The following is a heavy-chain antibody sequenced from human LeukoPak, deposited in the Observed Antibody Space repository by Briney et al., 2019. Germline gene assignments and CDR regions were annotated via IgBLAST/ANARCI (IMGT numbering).Heavy chain of an antibody. CDR3: ARGTYSSSEFDY. D-gene: IGHD6-6*01. J-gene: IGHJ4*02. V-gene: IGHV4-59*01. CDR1: GGSISSYY. Sequence: PSETLSLTCTVSGGSISSYYWSWIRQPPGKGLEWIGYIYYSGSTNYNPSLKSRVTISVDTSKNQFSLKLSSVTAADTAVYYCARGTYSSSEFDYWGQGTLVTVSS. CDR2: IYYSGST.